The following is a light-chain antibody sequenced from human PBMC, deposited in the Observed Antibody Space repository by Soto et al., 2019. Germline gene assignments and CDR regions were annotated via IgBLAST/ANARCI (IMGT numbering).Light chain of an antibody. CDR3: SSYAGSNNYV. J-gene: IGLJ1*01. V-gene: IGLV2-8*01. CDR1: SSDVGGYKY. CDR2: EVS. Sequence: QSALTQPPSASGSPGQSVTISCTGTSSDVGGYKYVSWYQQHPGKAPKFMIYEVSKRPSGVPDRFSGSKSGNTASLTVSGLQADDEADYFCSSYAGSNNYVFGTGTKLTVL.